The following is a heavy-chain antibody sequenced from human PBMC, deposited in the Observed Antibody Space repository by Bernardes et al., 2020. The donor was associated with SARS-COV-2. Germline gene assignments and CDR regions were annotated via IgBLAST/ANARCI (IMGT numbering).Heavy chain of an antibody. J-gene: IGHJ6*02. CDR1: GFTFSSYW. Sequence: GGSLRLSCAASGFTFSSYWMHWVRQAPGKGLVWVSRINSDGSSTSYADSVKGRFTISRDNAKNTLYLQMNSLRAEDTAVYYCASSVVDYTKTSGYYYYYGMDVWGQGTTVTVSS. CDR3: ASSVVDYTKTSGYYYYYGMDV. V-gene: IGHV3-74*01. D-gene: IGHD4-4*01. CDR2: INSDGSST.